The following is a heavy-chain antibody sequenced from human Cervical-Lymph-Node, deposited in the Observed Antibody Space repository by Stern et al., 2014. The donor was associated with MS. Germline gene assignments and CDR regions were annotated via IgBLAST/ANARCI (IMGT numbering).Heavy chain of an antibody. CDR3: ANTLRLNTNFAYYFYGMDV. CDR2: ISLDGVDK. CDR1: GFSFSKHA. V-gene: IGHV3-30*18. Sequence: VQLVESGGGVVQPGRSLRLTCAASGFSFSKHAMHWVRQAPGRGLEWVAVISLDGVDKYYGVSVKGRFSISRDNSNNTLYLQMDNLRSDDTAVYYCANTLRLNTNFAYYFYGMDVWGQGTTVTVSS. D-gene: IGHD1-7*01. J-gene: IGHJ6*02.